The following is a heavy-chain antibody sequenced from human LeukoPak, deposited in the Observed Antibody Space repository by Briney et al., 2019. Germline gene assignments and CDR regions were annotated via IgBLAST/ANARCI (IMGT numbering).Heavy chain of an antibody. CDR1: GYTFSSYG. Sequence: ASVKVSCKAFGYTFSSYGISWVRQAPGQGLEWMGWISAYNGHTNYAQKFQGRVTITRNTSISTAYMELSSLRSEDTAVYYCARGRRVAYYFDYWGQGTLVTVSS. V-gene: IGHV1-18*01. J-gene: IGHJ4*02. D-gene: IGHD2-15*01. CDR2: ISAYNGHT. CDR3: ARGRRVAYYFDY.